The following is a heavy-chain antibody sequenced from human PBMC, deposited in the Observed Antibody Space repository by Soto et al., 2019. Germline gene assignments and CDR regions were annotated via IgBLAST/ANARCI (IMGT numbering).Heavy chain of an antibody. Sequence: QEQLVQSGGEVKKPGASVRVSCKASGYTFTKYGITWVRQAPGQGLEWMGWIGVYNGKTNYARKLQGRVIMTADTSASKAYMELRSLRSDDTDVYYCSRARYCTSPSCYNHYYYGMDIWGQGTTVSVSS. D-gene: IGHD2-2*02. CDR3: SRARYCTSPSCYNHYYYGMDI. CDR1: GYTFTKYG. J-gene: IGHJ6*02. V-gene: IGHV1-18*04. CDR2: IGVYNGKT.